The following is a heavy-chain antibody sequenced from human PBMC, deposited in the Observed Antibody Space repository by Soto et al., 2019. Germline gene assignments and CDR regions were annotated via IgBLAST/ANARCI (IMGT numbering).Heavy chain of an antibody. J-gene: IGHJ6*03. V-gene: IGHV3-33*01. CDR1: GFTFSSYG. D-gene: IGHD6-13*01. CDR2: IWYDGSNK. CDR3: ARAGQQLEPYYYYMDV. Sequence: QVQLVESGGGVVQPGRSMRLSCAASGFTFSSYGMHWVRQAPGKGLEWVAVIWYDGSNKYYADSVKGRFTISRDNSKNTLYLQMNSLRAEDTAVYYCARAGQQLEPYYYYMDVWGKGTTVTVSS.